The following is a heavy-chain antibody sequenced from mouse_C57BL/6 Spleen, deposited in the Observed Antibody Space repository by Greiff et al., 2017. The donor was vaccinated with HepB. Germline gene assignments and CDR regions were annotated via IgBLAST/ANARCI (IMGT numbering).Heavy chain of an antibody. CDR2: ISDGGSYT. D-gene: IGHD1-1*01. Sequence: EVKLVESGGGLVKPGGSLKLSCAASGFTFSSYAMSWVRQTPEKRLEWVATISDGGSYTNYPDNVKGRFTISRDNAKNNLYLQMSHLKSEDTAMYYCARRYYGSSYYFDYWGHGTTLTVST. V-gene: IGHV5-4*03. CDR3: ARRYYGSSYYFDY. CDR1: GFTFSSYA. J-gene: IGHJ2*01.